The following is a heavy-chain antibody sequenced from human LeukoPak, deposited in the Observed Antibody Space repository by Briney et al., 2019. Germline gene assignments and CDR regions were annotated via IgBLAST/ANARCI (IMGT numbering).Heavy chain of an antibody. CDR2: IIPIFGTT. V-gene: IGHV1-69*13. J-gene: IGHJ5*02. CDR3: ARGHSSSWYLMRDNWFDP. D-gene: IGHD6-13*01. Sequence: SVKVSCKASGGTFSSYAISWVRQAPGQGVEWMGGIIPIFGTTNYAQKFQGRVTITADESTSTAYMELSSLRSEDTAVYYCARGHSSSWYLMRDNWFDPWGQGTLVTVSS. CDR1: GGTFSSYA.